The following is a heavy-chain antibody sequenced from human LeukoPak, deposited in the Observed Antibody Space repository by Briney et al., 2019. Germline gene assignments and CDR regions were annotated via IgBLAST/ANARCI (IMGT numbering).Heavy chain of an antibody. J-gene: IGHJ1*01. D-gene: IGHD2-2*02. V-gene: IGHV4-34*01. CDR3: ARPGAAIGKGYFQH. CDR1: GGSFSGYY. Sequence: SETLSLTCAVYGGSFSGYYWSWIRQPPGKGLEWVGEINHSGSTNNNPSLKSRLTISVDTSKNQFSLKLSSVTAADTAVYYCARPGAAIGKGYFQHWGQGTLVTVSS. CDR2: INHSGST.